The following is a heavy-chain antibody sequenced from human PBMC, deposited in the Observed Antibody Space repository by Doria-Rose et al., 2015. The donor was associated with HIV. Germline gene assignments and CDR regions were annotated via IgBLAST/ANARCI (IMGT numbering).Heavy chain of an antibody. CDR1: GVSLSSPGMG. CDR3: ARIKSSRWYHKYYFDF. Sequence: QITLKESGPVLVKPTETLTLTCTVSGVSLSSPGMGVSWIRQPPGKALEWLANILSDDERSYKPSLRSSLTISRGTSKSQVVLTMTDMYPVDTATYYCARIKSSRWYHKYYFDFWGQGTLVIVSA. D-gene: IGHD6-13*01. J-gene: IGHJ4*02. V-gene: IGHV2-26*01. CDR2: ILSDDER.